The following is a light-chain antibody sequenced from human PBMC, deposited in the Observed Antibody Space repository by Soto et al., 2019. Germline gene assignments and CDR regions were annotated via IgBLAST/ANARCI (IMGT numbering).Light chain of an antibody. V-gene: IGLV2-14*03. Sequence: QSPLTQPASLSGSPGQSITISCTGTSSDVGGYNYVSWYQQHPGKAPKLMIYDVSNRPSGVSNRFSGSKSGNTASLTISGLQAEDEADYYCSSYRASSTTHYVFGTGTKVTVL. CDR1: SSDVGGYNY. CDR3: SSYRASSTTHYV. J-gene: IGLJ1*01. CDR2: DVS.